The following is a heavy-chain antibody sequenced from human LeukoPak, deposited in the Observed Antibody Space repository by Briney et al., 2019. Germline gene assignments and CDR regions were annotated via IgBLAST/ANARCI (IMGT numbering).Heavy chain of an antibody. CDR3: ARGLGGTTFHFDY. D-gene: IGHD1-1*01. J-gene: IGHJ4*02. V-gene: IGHV3-30-3*01. CDR2: ISYDGSNK. CDR1: GFTFSSYA. Sequence: GRSLRLSCAASGFTFSSYAMHWVRQAPGKGLEWVADISYDGSNKYYADSVKGRFTISRDNSKNTLYLQMNSLRAEDTAVYYCARGLGGTTFHFDYWGQGTLVTVSS.